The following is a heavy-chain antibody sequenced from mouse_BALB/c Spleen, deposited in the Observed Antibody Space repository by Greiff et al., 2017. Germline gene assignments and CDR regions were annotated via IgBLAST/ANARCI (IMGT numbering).Heavy chain of an antibody. Sequence: DVKLQESGPGLVKPSQSLSLTCTVTGYSITSDYAWNWIRKFPGNKLGWMGYISYSGSTSYNQSLKSRISITRDTSKNQFFLQLNSVTTEDTATYYCARRDYDVAWFAYWGQGTLVTVSA. CDR1: GYSITSDYA. J-gene: IGHJ3*01. CDR2: ISYSGST. D-gene: IGHD2-4*01. CDR3: ARRDYDVAWFAY. V-gene: IGHV3-2*02.